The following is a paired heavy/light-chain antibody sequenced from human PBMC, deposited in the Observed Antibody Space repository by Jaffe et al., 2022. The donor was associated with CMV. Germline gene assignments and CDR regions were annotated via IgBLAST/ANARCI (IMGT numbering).Heavy chain of an antibody. J-gene: IGHJ6*02. CDR2: ISWNSGSI. D-gene: IGHD3-22*01. V-gene: IGHV3-9*01. CDR3: AKDLEYYYDSSGSGGSYGMDV. Sequence: EVQLVESGGGLVQPGRSLRLSCAASGFTFDDYAMHWVRQAPGKGLEWVSGISWNSGSIGYADSVKGRFTISRDNAKNSLYLQMNSLRAEDTALYYCAKDLEYYYDSSGSGGSYGMDVWGQGTTVTVSS. CDR1: GFTFDDYA.
Light chain of an antibody. CDR1: QSVSSSY. V-gene: IGKV3-20*01. CDR3: QQYGSSRALT. CDR2: GAS. J-gene: IGKJ4*01. Sequence: EIVLTQSPGTLSLSPGERATLSCRASQSVSSSYLAWYQQKPGQAPRLLIYGASSRATGIPDRFSGSGSGTDFTLTISRLEPEDFAVYYCQQYGSSRALTFGGGTKVEIK.